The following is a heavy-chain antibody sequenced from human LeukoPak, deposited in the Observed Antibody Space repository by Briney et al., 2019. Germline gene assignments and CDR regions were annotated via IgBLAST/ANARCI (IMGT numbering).Heavy chain of an antibody. CDR1: GFTFSSYW. V-gene: IGHV3-11*04. CDR2: ISSSGSTI. J-gene: IGHJ3*02. D-gene: IGHD6-13*01. Sequence: GGSLRLSCAAPGFTFSSYWMSWIRQAPGKGLEWVSYISSSGSTIYYADSVKGRFTISRDNAKNSLYLQMNSLRAEDTAVYYCARRAAAAGDDAFDIWGQGTMVTVSS. CDR3: ARRAAAAGDDAFDI.